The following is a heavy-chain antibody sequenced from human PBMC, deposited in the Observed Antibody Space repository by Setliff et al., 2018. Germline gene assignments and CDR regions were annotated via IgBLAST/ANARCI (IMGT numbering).Heavy chain of an antibody. CDR1: GGTFSSYA. Sequence: GASVKVSCKASGGTFSSYAISWVRQAPGQGLEWMGGIIPILGIANYAQKFQGRVTITADESTSTAYMELSSLRSEDTAVYYCARSSPDGYNLGYYYYGMDVWGQGTTVTVSS. CDR3: ARSSPDGYNLGYYYYGMDV. D-gene: IGHD5-12*01. V-gene: IGHV1-69*10. CDR2: IIPILGIA. J-gene: IGHJ6*02.